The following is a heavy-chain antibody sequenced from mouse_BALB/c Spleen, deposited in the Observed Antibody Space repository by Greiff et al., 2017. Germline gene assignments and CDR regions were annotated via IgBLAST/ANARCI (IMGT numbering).Heavy chain of an antibody. CDR1: GFTFSSYG. CDR2: INSNGGST. Sequence: VKLVESGGGLVQPGGSLKLSCAASGFTFSSYGMSWVRQTPDKRLELVATINSNGGSTYYPASVKGRFTISRDNAKNTLYLQMSSLKSEDTAMYYCARDPNGNYGGYWYFDVWGAGTTVTFSS. D-gene: IGHD2-1*01. CDR3: ARDPNGNYGGYWYFDV. V-gene: IGHV5-6-3*01. J-gene: IGHJ1*01.